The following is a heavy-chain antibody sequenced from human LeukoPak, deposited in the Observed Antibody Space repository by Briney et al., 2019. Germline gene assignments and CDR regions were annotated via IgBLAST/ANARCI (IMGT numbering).Heavy chain of an antibody. Sequence: PSETLSLTCTVSGGSISSSSYYWGWIRQPPGKGLEWIGSIYYSGSTYYNPSLKSRVTISVDTSKNQFSLKLSSVTAADTAVYYCARDMDDYVWGSYRYSKGGYYMDVWGKGTTVTVSS. CDR1: GGSISSSSYY. CDR2: IYYSGST. D-gene: IGHD3-16*02. J-gene: IGHJ6*03. CDR3: ARDMDDYVWGSYRYSKGGYYMDV. V-gene: IGHV4-39*07.